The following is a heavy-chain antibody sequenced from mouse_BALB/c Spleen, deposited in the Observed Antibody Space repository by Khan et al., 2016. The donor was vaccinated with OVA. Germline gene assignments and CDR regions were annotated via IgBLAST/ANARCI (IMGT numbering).Heavy chain of an antibody. D-gene: IGHD2-14*01. CDR3: ARGVRRRYWYFDV. Sequence: VQLQESGPELVRPGASVKMSCKASGYTFTSYWMHWVKQRPGQGLEWIGMFDPSNSETRLNQKFKDKATLNVDKSSNTAYMQLSSLTSEDSAVYYCARGVRRRYWYFDVWGAGTTVTVSS. CDR1: GYTFTSYW. J-gene: IGHJ1*01. V-gene: IGHV1S127*01. CDR2: FDPSNSET.